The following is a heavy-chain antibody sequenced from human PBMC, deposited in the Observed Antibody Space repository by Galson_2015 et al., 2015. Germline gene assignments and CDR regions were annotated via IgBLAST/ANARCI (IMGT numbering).Heavy chain of an antibody. J-gene: IGHJ6*02. V-gene: IGHV3-73*01. D-gene: IGHD3-10*01. CDR2: IRSKANSYAT. Sequence: SLRLSCAASGFTFSGSAMHWVRQASGKGLEWVGRIRSKANSYATAYAASVKGRFTISRDDSKNTAYLQMNSLKTEDTAVYYCTSRITMVRGVIRYYYGMDVWGQGTTVTVSS. CDR3: TSRITMVRGVIRYYYGMDV. CDR1: GFTFSGSA.